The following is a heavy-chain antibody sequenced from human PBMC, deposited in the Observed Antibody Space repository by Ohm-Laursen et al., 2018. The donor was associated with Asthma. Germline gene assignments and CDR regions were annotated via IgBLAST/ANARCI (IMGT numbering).Heavy chain of an antibody. V-gene: IGHV3-23*01. D-gene: IGHD6-19*01. CDR1: GFTLSSYT. Sequence: SLRLSCAASGFTLSSYTMSWVRQAPGKGLEWLSIVSGLDSGAHTYYADSVKGRFTISRDNSRNTLYLQMNSLRAEDTAVYYCAKWSSSGWYRYFDYWGQGTLVTVSS. J-gene: IGHJ4*02. CDR2: VSGLDSGAHT. CDR3: AKWSSSGWYRYFDY.